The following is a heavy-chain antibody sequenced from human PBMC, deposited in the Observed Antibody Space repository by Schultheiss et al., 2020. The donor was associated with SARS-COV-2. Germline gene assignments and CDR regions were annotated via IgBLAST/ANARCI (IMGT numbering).Heavy chain of an antibody. D-gene: IGHD2-15*01. V-gene: IGHV3-48*01. CDR2: ISSSGSTI. J-gene: IGHJ4*02. CDR1: GFTFSSYS. Sequence: GGSLRLSCAASGFTFSSYSMNWVRQAPGKGLEWVSSISSSGSTIYYADSVKGRFTISRDNSKNTLYLQMNSLRAEDTAVYYCARDQEGVVAAMGYWGQGTLVTVSS. CDR3: ARDQEGVVAAMGY.